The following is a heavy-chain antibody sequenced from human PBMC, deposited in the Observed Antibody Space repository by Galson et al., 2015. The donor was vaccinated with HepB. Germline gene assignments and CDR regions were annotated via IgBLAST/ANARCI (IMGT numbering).Heavy chain of an antibody. V-gene: IGHV1-69*13. CDR3: AGPFDLPYSYGLWGSYYYYGMDV. D-gene: IGHD5-18*01. CDR2: IIPIFGTA. CDR1: GGTFSSYA. J-gene: IGHJ6*02. Sequence: SVKVSCKASGGTFSSYAISWVRQAPGQGLEWMGGIIPIFGTANYAQKFQGRVTITADESTSTAYMELSSLRSEDTAVYYCAGPFDLPYSYGLWGSYYYYGMDVWGQGTTVTVSS.